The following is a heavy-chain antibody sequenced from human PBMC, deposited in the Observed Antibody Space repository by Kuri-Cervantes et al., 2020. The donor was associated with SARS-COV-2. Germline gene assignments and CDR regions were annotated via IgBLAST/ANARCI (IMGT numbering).Heavy chain of an antibody. V-gene: IGHV4-34*01. Sequence: SETLSLTCAVYGGSFSGYYWSWIRQPPGKGLEWIGEINHRGSTNYNPSLKSRVTISVDTSKNQFSLKLSSVTAADTAVYYCARGPHCSSTSCNRDYWGQGTLVTVSS. J-gene: IGHJ4*02. CDR2: INHRGST. CDR3: ARGPHCSSTSCNRDY. D-gene: IGHD2-2*01. CDR1: GGSFSGYY.